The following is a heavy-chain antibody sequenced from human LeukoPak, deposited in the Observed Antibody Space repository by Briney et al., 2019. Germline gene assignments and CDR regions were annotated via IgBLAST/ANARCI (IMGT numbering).Heavy chain of an antibody. CDR1: GGSFSGYY. J-gene: IGHJ4*02. V-gene: IGHV4-34*01. D-gene: IGHD3-10*01. CDR2: INPSGST. CDR3: ARARTVLLWFGESEGSYYFDY. Sequence: SETLSLTCAVYGGSFSGYYWSWIRQPPGKGLEWIGEINPSGSTNYNPSLKSRVTISVDTSKNQFSLKLSSVTAADTAVYYCARARTVLLWFGESEGSYYFDYWGQGTLVTVSS.